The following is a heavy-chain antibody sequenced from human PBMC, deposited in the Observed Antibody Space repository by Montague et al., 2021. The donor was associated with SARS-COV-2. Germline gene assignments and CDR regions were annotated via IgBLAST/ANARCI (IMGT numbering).Heavy chain of an antibody. CDR3: ARTYYGGRPFDY. V-gene: IGHV2-70*11. Sequence: VKPTQTLTLTCTFSGFSLSTSGMCVSWIRQPPGKALEWLARIDWDDDKYYSTSLKTMLTISKDTSKNQVVLTMTNMDPVDTATYYCARTYYGGRPFDYWGQGTLVSVSS. J-gene: IGHJ4*02. D-gene: IGHD4-23*01. CDR1: GFSLSTSGMC. CDR2: IDWDDDK.